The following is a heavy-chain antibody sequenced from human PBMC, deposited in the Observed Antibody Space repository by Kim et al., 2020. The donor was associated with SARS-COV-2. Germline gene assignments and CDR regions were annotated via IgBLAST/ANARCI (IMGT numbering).Heavy chain of an antibody. J-gene: IGHJ4*02. Sequence: GGSLRLSCAASGFTFDDYGMSWVRQAPGKGLEWVSGINWNGGSTGYADSVKGRFTISRDNAKNSLYLQMNSLRAEDTALYHCARGTYSYYYGSGSYYPFDYWGQGTLVTVSS. CDR3: ARGTYSYYYGSGSYYPFDY. V-gene: IGHV3-20*01. CDR1: GFTFDDYG. D-gene: IGHD3-10*01. CDR2: INWNGGST.